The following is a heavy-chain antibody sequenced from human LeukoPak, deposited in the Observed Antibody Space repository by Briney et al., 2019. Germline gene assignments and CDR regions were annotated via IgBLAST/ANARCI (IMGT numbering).Heavy chain of an antibody. D-gene: IGHD2-8*02. V-gene: IGHV3-11*01. CDR1: GFTFSDYY. CDR2: ISSSGSTI. Sequence: GGSLRLSCAASGFTFSDYYMSWIRQAPGKGLEWVSYISSSGSTIYYADSVKGRFTISRDNAKNSLYLQMNSLRVEDTAVYYCARGGYCTGGVCYRDAFDIWGQGTMVTVSS. CDR3: ARGGYCTGGVCYRDAFDI. J-gene: IGHJ3*02.